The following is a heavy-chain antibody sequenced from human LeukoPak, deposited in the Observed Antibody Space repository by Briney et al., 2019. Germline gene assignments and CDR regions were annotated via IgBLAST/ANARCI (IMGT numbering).Heavy chain of an antibody. D-gene: IGHD6-6*01. CDR1: GYTFTSYD. V-gene: IGHV1-8*01. J-gene: IGHJ6*03. CDR2: MNPNSGNT. Sequence: ASVKVSCKASGYTFTSYDINWVRQATGQGLEWMGWMNPNSGNTGYAQKFQGRVTMTRNTSISTAYMELSSLRSEDTAVYYCARHTAARPYYYYYYMDVWGKGTTVTISS. CDR3: ARHTAARPYYYYYYMDV.